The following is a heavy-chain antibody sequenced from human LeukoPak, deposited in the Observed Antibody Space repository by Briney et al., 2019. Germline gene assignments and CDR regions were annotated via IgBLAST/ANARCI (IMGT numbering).Heavy chain of an antibody. D-gene: IGHD1-1*01. CDR3: ARDGIDSYYFDY. Sequence: GGSLRLSCAASGFTFNSYAMHWVRQAPGKGLEWVAVISYDGSNKYYADSVKGRFTISRDNSKNTLYLQMNSLRAEDTAVYYCARDGIDSYYFDYWGQGTLVTVSS. CDR1: GFTFNSYA. V-gene: IGHV3-30-3*01. J-gene: IGHJ4*02. CDR2: ISYDGSNK.